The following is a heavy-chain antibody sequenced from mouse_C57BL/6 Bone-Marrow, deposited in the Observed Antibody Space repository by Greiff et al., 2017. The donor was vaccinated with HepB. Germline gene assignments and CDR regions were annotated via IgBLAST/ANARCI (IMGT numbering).Heavy chain of an antibody. CDR2: IYPGDGDT. V-gene: IGHV1-82*01. D-gene: IGHD1-1*01. J-gene: IGHJ2*01. CDR3: ARCYYGSGGDY. Sequence: SGPELVKPGASVKISCKASGYAFSSSWMNWVKQRPGKGLEWIGRIYPGDGDTNYNGKFKGKATLTADKSSSTAYMQLSSLTSEDSAVYFCARCYYGSGGDYWGQGTTLTVSS. CDR1: GYAFSSSW.